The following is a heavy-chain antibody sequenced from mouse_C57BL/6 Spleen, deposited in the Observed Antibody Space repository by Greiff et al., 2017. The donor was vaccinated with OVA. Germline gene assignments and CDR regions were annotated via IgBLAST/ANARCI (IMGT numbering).Heavy chain of an antibody. CDR2: IDPASGNT. CDR1: GFNFKNSY. V-gene: IGHV14-3*01. J-gene: IGHJ2*01. CDR3: ARSDDYFVYDY. Sequence: EVQLQQSVAELVRPGASVKLSCTASGFNFKNSYMHWVKQRPEQGLEWIGRIDPASGNTKYAPKFQGKATITADASSNTAYLQLSSLTSEDTAIYYCARSDDYFVYDYWGQGTTLTVSS. D-gene: IGHD2-4*01.